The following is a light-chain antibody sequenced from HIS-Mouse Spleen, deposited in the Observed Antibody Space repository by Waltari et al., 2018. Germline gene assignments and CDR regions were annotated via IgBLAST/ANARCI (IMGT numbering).Light chain of an antibody. J-gene: IGLJ3*02. CDR3: QSADSSGTGWV. CDR2: KDS. Sequence: VSVSPGQTARITCSGDALPKQYAYWYQQKPGQAPVLVIYKDSERPSGIPERFSGSSSGTTVTLTISGVQAEDEADYYCQSADSSGTGWVFGGGTKLTVL. V-gene: IGLV3-25*03. CDR1: ALPKQY.